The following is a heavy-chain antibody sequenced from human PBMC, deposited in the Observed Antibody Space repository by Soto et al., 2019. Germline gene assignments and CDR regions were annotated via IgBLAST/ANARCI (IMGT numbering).Heavy chain of an antibody. CDR1: GGSISSSNW. CDR2: IYHSGST. Sequence: PSGTLSLTCAVSGGSISSSNWLSWVRQPPGKGLEWIGEIYHSGSTNYNPSLKSRVTISVDKSKNQFSLKLSSVTAADTAVYYCAAYGSGSYYNPGNRPFDYWGQGTMGTVSS. D-gene: IGHD3-10*01. J-gene: IGHJ4*02. V-gene: IGHV4-4*02. CDR3: AAYGSGSYYNPGNRPFDY.